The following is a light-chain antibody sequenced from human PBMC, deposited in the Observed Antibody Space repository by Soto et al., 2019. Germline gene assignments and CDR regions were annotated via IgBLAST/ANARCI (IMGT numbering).Light chain of an antibody. Sequence: QSVLTQPPSVSGAPGQSVTISCTGSSSNIGAAYDVHWYLQLPGTAPKLLIYANDNRPSGAPDRFSGSKSGTSASLAITGLQAEDEADYYCQSYDTSLSGFYIFGTGTKVTVL. CDR1: SSNIGAAYD. V-gene: IGLV1-40*01. CDR2: AND. CDR3: QSYDTSLSGFYI. J-gene: IGLJ1*01.